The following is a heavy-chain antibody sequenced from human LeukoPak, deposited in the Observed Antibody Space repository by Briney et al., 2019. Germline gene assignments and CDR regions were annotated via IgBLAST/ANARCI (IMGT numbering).Heavy chain of an antibody. J-gene: IGHJ3*02. D-gene: IGHD3-22*01. V-gene: IGHV4-59*01. Sequence: SETLSLTCTVSGGSISSYYWSWIRQPPGKGLEWIVYIYYSGSTNYNPSLKSRVTISVDTSKNQFSLKLSSVTAADTAVYYCARSETNYYYDSSGYLHAFDIWGQGTMVTVSS. CDR1: GGSISSYY. CDR2: IYYSGST. CDR3: ARSETNYYYDSSGYLHAFDI.